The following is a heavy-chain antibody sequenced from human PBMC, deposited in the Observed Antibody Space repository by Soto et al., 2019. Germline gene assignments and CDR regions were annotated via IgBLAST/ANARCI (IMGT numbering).Heavy chain of an antibody. CDR3: TTEVGATLIPAYFDY. Sequence: GGSLRLSCAASGFTFSNAWMNWVRQAPGKGLEWVGRIKSKTDGGTTDYAAPVKGRFTISRDDSKNTLYLQMNSLKTEDTAVYYCTTEVGATLIPAYFDYWGQGTLVTVSS. D-gene: IGHD1-26*01. CDR2: IKSKTDGGTT. V-gene: IGHV3-15*07. CDR1: GFTFSNAW. J-gene: IGHJ4*02.